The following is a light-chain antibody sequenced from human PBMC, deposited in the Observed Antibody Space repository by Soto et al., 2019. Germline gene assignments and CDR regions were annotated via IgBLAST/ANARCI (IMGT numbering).Light chain of an antibody. CDR2: EVS. Sequence: QSALTQPASVSGSPGQSITISCTGTSSDVGNYKYVSWYQQHPGKAPKLMIYEVSNRPSGVSNRFSGSKSGNTASLTISGLQAEDETDDYCFSYTSSGTYVFGTGT. V-gene: IGLV2-14*01. CDR3: FSYTSSGTYV. CDR1: SSDVGNYKY. J-gene: IGLJ1*01.